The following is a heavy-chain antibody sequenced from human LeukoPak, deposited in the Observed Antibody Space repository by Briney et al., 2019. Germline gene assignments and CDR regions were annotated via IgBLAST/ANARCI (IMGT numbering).Heavy chain of an antibody. D-gene: IGHD3-10*01. CDR3: ARDGSWALGRHNWFDP. CDR1: GGTFSSYA. CDR2: IIPIFGTA. Sequence: GASVKVSCKASGGTFSSYAISWVRQAPGQGLEWMGGIIPIFGTANYAQKFQGRVTITTDESTSTAYMELSSLRSEDTAVYYCARDGSWALGRHNWFDPWGQGTLVTVSS. V-gene: IGHV1-69*05. J-gene: IGHJ5*02.